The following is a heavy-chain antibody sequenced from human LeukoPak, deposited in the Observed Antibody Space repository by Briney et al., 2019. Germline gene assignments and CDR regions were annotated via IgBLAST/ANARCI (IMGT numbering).Heavy chain of an antibody. CDR2: ISAYNGNT. V-gene: IGHV1-18*01. CDR1: GYTFTSYG. Sequence: ASVKVSCKASGYTFTSYGVSWVRQAPGQGLEWMGWISAYNGNTNYAQKLQGRVTMTTDTSTSTAYMELRSLRSDDTAVYYCARLGPSSGYYYGWFDPWGQGTLVTVSS. D-gene: IGHD3-22*01. J-gene: IGHJ5*02. CDR3: ARLGPSSGYYYGWFDP.